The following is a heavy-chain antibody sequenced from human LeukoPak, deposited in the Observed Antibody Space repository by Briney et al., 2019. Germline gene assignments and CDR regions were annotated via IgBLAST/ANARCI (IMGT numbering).Heavy chain of an antibody. V-gene: IGHV1-2*02. J-gene: IGHJ4*02. CDR1: GYTFTGYY. Sequence: ASVKVSCKASGYTFTGYYMHWVRQAPGQGLEWMGWINPNSGGTNYAQKFQGRVTMTRDASISTAYMELSRLRSDDTAVYYCARDCTSGYCFDYWGQGTLVTVSS. D-gene: IGHD2-8*01. CDR2: INPNSGGT. CDR3: ARDCTSGYCFDY.